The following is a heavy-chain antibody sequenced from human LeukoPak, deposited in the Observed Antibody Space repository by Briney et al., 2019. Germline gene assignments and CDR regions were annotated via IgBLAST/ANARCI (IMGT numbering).Heavy chain of an antibody. CDR2: ISGSGGST. D-gene: IGHD4-17*01. J-gene: IGHJ4*02. CDR1: GFTFSSYA. V-gene: IGHV3-23*01. Sequence: GGSLRLSCAASGFTFSSYAMSWVRQAPGKGLEWVSAISGSGGSTYYADSVKGRFTISRDNAKNSLYLQMSSLRAEDTAVYYCARDYYGDYFFDYWGQGTLVTVSS. CDR3: ARDYYGDYFFDY.